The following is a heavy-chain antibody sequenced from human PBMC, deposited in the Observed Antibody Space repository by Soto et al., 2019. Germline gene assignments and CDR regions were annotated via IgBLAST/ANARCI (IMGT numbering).Heavy chain of an antibody. CDR2: IMLIFRRA. V-gene: IGHV1-69*06. CDR3: ARVEVGDTARSDH. Sequence: QVQLVQSGAEVKKPGSSVKVSCKVSGGTFNNDAISWVRQAPGQGLEWMGGIMLIFRRADYAQEFQGRATIAADKSTRTFYVELRSLRSGDTAIYYCARVEVGDTARSDHGAQGTLVTFAS. CDR1: GGTFNNDA. J-gene: IGHJ4*02. D-gene: IGHD1-26*01.